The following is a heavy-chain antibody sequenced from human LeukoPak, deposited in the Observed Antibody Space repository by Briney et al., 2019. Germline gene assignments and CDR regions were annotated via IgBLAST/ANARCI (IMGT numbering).Heavy chain of an antibody. CDR1: GGSISSYY. CDR2: IYTSGST. V-gene: IGHV4-4*07. D-gene: IGHD6-19*01. CDR3: ARDRRIAVAAPGWFDP. Sequence: KSSQTLSLTCTVSGGSISSYYWSWIRQPAGKGLDWIGRIYTSGSTNYKPSLKSRVTMSVDTSKNQFSLKLSSVTAADTAVYYCARDRRIAVAAPGWFDPWGQGTLVTVSS. J-gene: IGHJ5*02.